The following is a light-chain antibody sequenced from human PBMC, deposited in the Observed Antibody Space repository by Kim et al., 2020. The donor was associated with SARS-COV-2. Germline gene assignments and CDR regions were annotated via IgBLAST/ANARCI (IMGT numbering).Light chain of an antibody. CDR1: QSISSY. V-gene: IGKV1-39*01. CDR3: QQSYSTLPYT. Sequence: DIQMTQSPSSLSASVRDRVTITCRASQSISSYLNWYQQKPGKASKLLIYAASSLQSGVPSRFSGSGSGTDFTLTISRLQPEDFANNYSQQSYSTLPYTLGQGTKLEI. CDR2: AAS. J-gene: IGKJ2*01.